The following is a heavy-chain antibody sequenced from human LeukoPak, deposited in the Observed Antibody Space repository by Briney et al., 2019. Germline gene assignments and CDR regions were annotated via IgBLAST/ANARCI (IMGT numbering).Heavy chain of an antibody. CDR3: ARDNKDIVVVPAEIGAFDI. CDR2: IYYSGST. V-gene: IGHV4-31*03. CDR1: GGSISSGGYY. J-gene: IGHJ3*02. D-gene: IGHD2-2*01. Sequence: SQTLSLTRTVSGGSISSGGYYWSWIRQHPGKGLEWIGYIYYSGSTYYNPSLRSRVTISVDTSKNQFSLKLSSVTAADTAVYYCARDNKDIVVVPAEIGAFDIWGQGTMVTVSS.